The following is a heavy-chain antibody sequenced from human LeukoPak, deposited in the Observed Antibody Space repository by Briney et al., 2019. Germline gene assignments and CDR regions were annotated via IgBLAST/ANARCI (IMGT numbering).Heavy chain of an antibody. CDR3: VLWSYKEGGIVDS. V-gene: IGHV3-21*01. D-gene: IGHD2-21*01. Sequence: TGGSLRLSCEVSGFSFSSHSINWVRQTPGKGLEWVSTISSGSSYIYYADSVKGRFTISRDNAKNSLYLQMNSLRAEDTAVYYCVLWSYKEGGIVDSWGQGTRVTVSS. J-gene: IGHJ4*02. CDR2: ISSGSSYI. CDR1: GFSFSSHS.